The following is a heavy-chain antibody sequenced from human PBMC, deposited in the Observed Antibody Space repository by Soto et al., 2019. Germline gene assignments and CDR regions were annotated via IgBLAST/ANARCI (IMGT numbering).Heavy chain of an antibody. Sequence: EVQLVESGGGLVQPGGSLRLSCAASGFTFSSYSMNWVRQAPGKGLEWVSYISSSSSTIYYADSVKGRFTISRDNXMNSLYLQMNSLRDEDTAVYYCARDGAGVRYYGMDVWGQGTTVTVSS. D-gene: IGHD2-8*01. V-gene: IGHV3-48*02. CDR1: GFTFSSYS. CDR3: ARDGAGVRYYGMDV. CDR2: ISSSSSTI. J-gene: IGHJ6*02.